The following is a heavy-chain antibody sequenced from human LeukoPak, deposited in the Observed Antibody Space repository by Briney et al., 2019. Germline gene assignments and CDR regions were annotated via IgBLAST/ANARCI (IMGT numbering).Heavy chain of an antibody. Sequence: KPSETLSLTCTVSGGSITTYYWSWIRQPPGEGLEYIGQIHFSGSANYNPSLESRVAMSLDASKNQFSLKVSSVTAADTAIYYCARDIRVVGANHYFDCWGQGSLVTVSS. D-gene: IGHD1-26*01. V-gene: IGHV4-59*01. CDR3: ARDIRVVGANHYFDC. J-gene: IGHJ4*02. CDR2: IHFSGSA. CDR1: GGSITTYY.